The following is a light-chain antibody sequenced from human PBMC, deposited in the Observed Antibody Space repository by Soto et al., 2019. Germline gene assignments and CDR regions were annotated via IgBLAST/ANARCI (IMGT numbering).Light chain of an antibody. CDR3: QQYNNWLWT. V-gene: IGKV3-15*01. J-gene: IGKJ1*01. Sequence: EIVMTQSPATLSVSPGERATLSCRASQNISSNLAWYQQKPGQAPRVLIDGASTRATGIPARFSGSGSGTEFTLTISSLQSEDFAVYYCQQYNNWLWTFGQGNKVEIK. CDR2: GAS. CDR1: QNISSN.